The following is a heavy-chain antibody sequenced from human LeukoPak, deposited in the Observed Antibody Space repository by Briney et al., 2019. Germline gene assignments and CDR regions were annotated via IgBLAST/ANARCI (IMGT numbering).Heavy chain of an antibody. CDR1: GGSISSSSYY. CDR3: ARTPRRYLGILGELSLPAY. D-gene: IGHD3-16*02. CDR2: IYYSGST. J-gene: IGHJ4*02. V-gene: IGHV4-39*07. Sequence: PSETLSLTCTVSGGSISSSSYYWGWIRQPPGKGLEWIGSIYYSGSTYYNPSLKSRVTISVDTSKNQFSLKLSSVTAADTAVYYCARTPRRYLGILGELSLPAYWGQGTLVTVSS.